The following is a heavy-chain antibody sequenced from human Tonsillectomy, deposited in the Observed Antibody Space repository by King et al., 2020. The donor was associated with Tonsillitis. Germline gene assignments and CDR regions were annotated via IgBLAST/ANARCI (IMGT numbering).Heavy chain of an antibody. CDR3: AVFRRTWGF. V-gene: IGHV3-72*01. J-gene: IGHJ4*02. CDR2: SRNKNKAYTP. D-gene: IGHD3-16*01. CDR1: GFTFSDHD. Sequence: DVQLVESGGGLVQPGGSLRLSCTASGFTFSDHDMDWVRQAPGKGLEWVGRSRNKNKAYTPEYAASVKGRFTISRDASMNSLYLQLNSLKTEDTAVYYCAVFRRTWGFWGQGTLVTVSS.